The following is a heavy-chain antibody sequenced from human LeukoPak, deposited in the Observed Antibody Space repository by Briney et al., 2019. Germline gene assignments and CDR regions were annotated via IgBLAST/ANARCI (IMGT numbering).Heavy chain of an antibody. CDR3: AKARPEGIAAISGGY. V-gene: IGHV3-23*01. D-gene: IGHD6-13*01. CDR2: ISGSGGST. Sequence: PGGSLRLSCAASGFTFSSYAMSWVRQAPGKGLEWVSAISGSGGSTYYADSVKGRFTISRDNSKNTLYLQMNSLRAEDTAVYYCAKARPEGIAAISGGYWGQGTLVTVPS. J-gene: IGHJ4*02. CDR1: GFTFSSYA.